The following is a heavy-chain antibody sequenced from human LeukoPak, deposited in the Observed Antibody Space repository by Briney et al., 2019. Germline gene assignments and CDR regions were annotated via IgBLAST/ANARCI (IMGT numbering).Heavy chain of an antibody. CDR3: ASHCGGDCSSFY. Sequence: GGFLRLSCAASGFTFSSYSMNWVRQAPRKGLEWVSYISSRSSTIYYADSVKGRFTISRDNAKNSLYLQMNSLRAEDTAVYYCASHCGGDCSSFYWGQGTLVTVSS. CDR1: GFTFSSYS. J-gene: IGHJ4*02. V-gene: IGHV3-48*01. CDR2: ISSRSSTI. D-gene: IGHD2-21*01.